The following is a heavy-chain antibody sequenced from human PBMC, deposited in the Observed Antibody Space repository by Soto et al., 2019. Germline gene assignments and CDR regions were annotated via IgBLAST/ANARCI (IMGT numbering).Heavy chain of an antibody. CDR3: ARSSLRGVFDP. CDR2: IYHSGTS. J-gene: IGHJ5*02. CDR1: GYSISRGFY. V-gene: IGHV4-38-2*01. Sequence: SETLSLTCGVSGYSISRGFYWDWIRQPPGKGLEWIGRIYHSGTSSYNPSLKSRVTISVDTSKNQFYLKVNSVTAADTAVYYCARSSLRGVFDPWGQGTLVTVPS. D-gene: IGHD3-10*01.